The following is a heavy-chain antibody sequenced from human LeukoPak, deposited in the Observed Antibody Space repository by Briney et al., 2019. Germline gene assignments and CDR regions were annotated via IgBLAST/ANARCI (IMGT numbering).Heavy chain of an antibody. J-gene: IGHJ4*02. D-gene: IGHD3-22*01. Sequence: SGGSLRLSCVASGFTFTNYWMNWVRQAPGKGLGWVASIKQDGSQKSYVDSVKGRFTISRDNAKNSLYLQMNSLRAEDTAVYYCARDYYDSSGLPEYWGQGTLVTVSS. CDR3: ARDYYDSSGLPEY. CDR2: IKQDGSQK. V-gene: IGHV3-7*01. CDR1: GFTFTNYW.